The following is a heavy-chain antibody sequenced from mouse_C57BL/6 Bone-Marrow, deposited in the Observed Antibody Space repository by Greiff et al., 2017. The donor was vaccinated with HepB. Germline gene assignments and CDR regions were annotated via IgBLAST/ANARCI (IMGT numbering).Heavy chain of an antibody. Sequence: EVQLQQSGAELVKPGASVKLSCTASGFNIKDYYMHWVKQRTEQGLEWIGRIDPEDGETKYAPNFQGKATITADTSSNTAYLQLSSLTSEDTAVYYCARDGSSPYAMDYWGQGTSVTVSS. CDR2: IDPEDGET. CDR3: ARDGSSPYAMDY. V-gene: IGHV14-2*01. J-gene: IGHJ4*01. D-gene: IGHD1-1*01. CDR1: GFNIKDYY.